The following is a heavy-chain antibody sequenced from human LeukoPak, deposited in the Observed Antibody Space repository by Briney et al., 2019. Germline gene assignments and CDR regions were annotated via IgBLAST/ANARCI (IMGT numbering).Heavy chain of an antibody. CDR3: ARGGLRVMVYRLYYMDV. CDR1: GYTFTGYY. CDR2: INPNSGGT. Sequence: AASVKVSCKASGYTFTGYYMHWVRQAPGQALEWMGWINPNSGGTNYAQKFQGRVTMTRDRSISTAYMALTRLRSDDTAVYYCARGGLRVMVYRLYYMDVWGKGTTVTVSS. J-gene: IGHJ6*03. V-gene: IGHV1-2*02. D-gene: IGHD2-8*01.